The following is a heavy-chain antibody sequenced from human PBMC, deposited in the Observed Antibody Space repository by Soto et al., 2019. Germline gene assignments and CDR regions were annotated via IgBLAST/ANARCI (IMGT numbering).Heavy chain of an antibody. CDR1: GFTVSSNY. Sequence: EVQLVETGGGLIQPGGSLRLSCAASGFTVSSNYRSWVRQAPGKGLEWVSVIYSGGSTYYADSVKGRFTISRDNSKNTLYLQMNSLRAEDTAVYYCARAPRYSSSLYYFDYWGQGTLVTVSS. CDR3: ARAPRYSSSLYYFDY. J-gene: IGHJ4*02. CDR2: IYSGGST. D-gene: IGHD6-13*01. V-gene: IGHV3-53*02.